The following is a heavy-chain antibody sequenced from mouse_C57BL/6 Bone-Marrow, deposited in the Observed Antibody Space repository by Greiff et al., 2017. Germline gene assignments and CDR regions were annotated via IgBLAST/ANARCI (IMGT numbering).Heavy chain of an antibody. Sequence: EVQLQESGAELVRPGASVKLSCTASGFNIKDYYMHWVKQRPEQGLEWIGRIDPEDGDTEYAPKFQGKATMTADTSSNTAYLQLSSLTSEDTAVYYCIEVTTGSSWFAYWGQGTLVTVSA. CDR3: IEVTTGSSWFAY. CDR1: GFNIKDYY. V-gene: IGHV14-1*01. D-gene: IGHD2-2*01. J-gene: IGHJ3*01. CDR2: IDPEDGDT.